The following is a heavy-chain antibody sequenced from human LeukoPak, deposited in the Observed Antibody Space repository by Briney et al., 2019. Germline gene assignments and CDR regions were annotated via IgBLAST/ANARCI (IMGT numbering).Heavy chain of an antibody. Sequence: PGGSLRLSCAASGSTFSSYSMNWVRQAPGKGLEWVSSISSSSSYIYYADSVKGRFTISRDNAKNSLYLQMNSPRAEDTAVYYCAREEYSSGWYYFDYWGQGTLVTVSS. CDR2: ISSSSSYI. D-gene: IGHD6-19*01. CDR3: AREEYSSGWYYFDY. V-gene: IGHV3-21*01. J-gene: IGHJ4*02. CDR1: GSTFSSYS.